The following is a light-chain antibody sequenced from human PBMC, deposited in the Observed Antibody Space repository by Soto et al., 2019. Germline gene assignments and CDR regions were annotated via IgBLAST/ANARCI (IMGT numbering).Light chain of an antibody. V-gene: IGLV1-51*01. CDR1: SSNIGNNY. J-gene: IGLJ1*01. CDR3: GTWDSSLSAYV. CDR2: DNN. Sequence: QSVLTQPPSVSAAPGQTVTISCSGSSSNIGNNYVSWYQQLPGTAPKLLIYDNNKRPSGIPDRFSASKSGTSATLGITGLQTGDEADYYCGTWDSSLSAYVFGTGTKLTVL.